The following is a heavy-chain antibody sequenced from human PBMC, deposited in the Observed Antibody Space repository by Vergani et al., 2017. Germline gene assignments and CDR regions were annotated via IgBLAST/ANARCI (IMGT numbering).Heavy chain of an antibody. CDR1: GYTFTSFY. V-gene: IGHV1-46*03. Sequence: QVQLVQSGAEVKKPGASVKVSCKASGYTFTSFYIHWVRQAPGQGLEWVGIINPSGCIPTYTQKFQGRVTMTRDTSTSTVYMELSSLRSEDTAVYYCARGYGSGSDYQYWGQGTLVTVSS. CDR3: ARGYGSGSDYQY. D-gene: IGHD3-10*01. J-gene: IGHJ4*02. CDR2: INPSGCIP.